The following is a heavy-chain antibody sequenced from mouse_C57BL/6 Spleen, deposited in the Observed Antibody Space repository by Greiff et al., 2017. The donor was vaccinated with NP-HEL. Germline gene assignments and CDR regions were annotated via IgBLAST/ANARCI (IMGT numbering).Heavy chain of an antibody. D-gene: IGHD4-1*01. CDR1: GFSLTSYG. Sequence: QVQLKESGPGLVQPSQSLSITCTVSGFSLTSYGVHWVRQSPGKGLEWLGVIWRGGSTDYNAAFISRLSISKDNSKSQVFFKMNSLQADDTAIYYCASQGLTGTWFAYWGQGTLVTVSA. J-gene: IGHJ3*01. V-gene: IGHV2-2*01. CDR2: IWRGGST. CDR3: ASQGLTGTWFAY.